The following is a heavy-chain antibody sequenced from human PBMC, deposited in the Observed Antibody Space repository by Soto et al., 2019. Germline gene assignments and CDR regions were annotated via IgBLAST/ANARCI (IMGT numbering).Heavy chain of an antibody. V-gene: IGHV4-59*01. CDR3: ARDGYDGSGSPYPAY. Sequence: SETLSLTCAVSGGSMSEYFWSWIRQSPGKGLEWIGYIYYLGSTDYNPSLKSRVTISVDTSKRQFSLRLTSVTAADTAVYYCARDGYDGSGSPYPAYWGPGTQVTV. CDR1: GGSMSEYF. J-gene: IGHJ4*02. CDR2: IYYLGST. D-gene: IGHD3-10*01.